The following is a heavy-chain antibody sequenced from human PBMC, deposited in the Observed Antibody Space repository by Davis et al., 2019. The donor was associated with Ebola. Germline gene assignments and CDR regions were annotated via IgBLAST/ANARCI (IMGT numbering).Heavy chain of an antibody. V-gene: IGHV3-7*03. J-gene: IGHJ4*02. D-gene: IGHD3-9*01. CDR1: GFTFSSYW. CDR2: IKQDGSEK. Sequence: ESLKISCAASGFTFSSYWMSWVRQAPGKGLEWVANIKQDGSEKYYVDSVKGQFTISRDNAKNSLYLQMNSLRAEDTAVYYCASSVYDILTGYYGYWGQGTLVTVSS. CDR3: ASSVYDILTGYYGY.